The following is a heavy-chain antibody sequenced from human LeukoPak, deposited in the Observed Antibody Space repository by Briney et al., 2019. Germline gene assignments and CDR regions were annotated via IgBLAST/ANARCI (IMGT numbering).Heavy chain of an antibody. CDR2: ISSSSYI. J-gene: IGHJ3*02. CDR3: ARDHGASTYCGGDCYRNDAFDI. Sequence: GGSLRLSCAPSGFTLSSYSMNWVRQAPGKGLGWVSSISSSSYIYYADSVKGRFTISRDNAKNSLYLQMNSLRAEDTAVYYCARDHGASTYCGGDCYRNDAFDIWGQGTMVTVSS. D-gene: IGHD2-21*02. CDR1: GFTLSSYS. V-gene: IGHV3-21*01.